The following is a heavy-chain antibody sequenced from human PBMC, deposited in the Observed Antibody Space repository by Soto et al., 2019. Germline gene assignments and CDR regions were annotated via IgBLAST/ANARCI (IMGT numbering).Heavy chain of an antibody. Sequence: GASVKVSCKASGGTFSSYAISWVRQAPGQGLEWMGGIIPIFGTANYAQKFQGRVTITADESTSTAYMELSSLRSEDTAVYYCARVAVAGTGGYYYGMDVWGQGTTVTVSS. CDR2: IIPIFGTA. D-gene: IGHD6-19*01. V-gene: IGHV1-69*13. J-gene: IGHJ6*02. CDR3: ARVAVAGTGGYYYGMDV. CDR1: GGTFSSYA.